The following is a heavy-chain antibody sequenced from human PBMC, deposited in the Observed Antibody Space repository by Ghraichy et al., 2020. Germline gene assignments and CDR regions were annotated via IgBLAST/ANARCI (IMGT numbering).Heavy chain of an antibody. CDR2: ISSSSSYI. J-gene: IGHJ4*02. CDR1: GFTFSSYS. V-gene: IGHV3-21*01. Sequence: GGSLRLSCAASGFTFSSYSMNWVRQAPGKGLEWVSSISSSSSYIYYADSVKGRFTISRDNAKNSLYLQMNSLRAEDTAVYYCARAEAEVYYGSGSYGYWGQGTLVTVSS. D-gene: IGHD3-10*01. CDR3: ARAEAEVYYGSGSYGY.